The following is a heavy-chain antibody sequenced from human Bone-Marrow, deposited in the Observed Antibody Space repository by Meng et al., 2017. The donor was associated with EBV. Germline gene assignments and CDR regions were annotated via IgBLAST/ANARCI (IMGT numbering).Heavy chain of an antibody. CDR2: INTNTGNP. CDR3: ARGGDEGWFDP. D-gene: IGHD7-27*01. V-gene: IGHV7-4-1*02. J-gene: IGHJ5*02. Sequence: QVHLVTSGAELKKPGASVSGYCKGSGYTFTSYAMNWVRQAPGKGLEGMGWINTNTGNPTYAQGFTGRFVFSLDTSVSTAYLQISSLKAEDTAVYYCARGGDEGWFDPWGQGTLVTVSS. CDR1: GYTFTSYA.